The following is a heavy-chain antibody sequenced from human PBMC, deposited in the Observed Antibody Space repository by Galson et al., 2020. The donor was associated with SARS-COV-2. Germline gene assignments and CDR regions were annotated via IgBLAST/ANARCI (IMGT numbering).Heavy chain of an antibody. D-gene: IGHD6-6*01. J-gene: IGHJ6*02. Sequence: GGSLRLSCAASGFTFSSYAMSWVRQAPGKGLEWVSAISGSGGSTYYADSVKGRFTISRDNSKNTLYLQMNSLRAEDTAVYYCAKTPRGSSAIYYYGMDVWGQGTTVTVSS. CDR1: GFTFSSYA. CDR2: ISGSGGST. V-gene: IGHV3-23*01. CDR3: AKTPRGSSAIYYYGMDV.